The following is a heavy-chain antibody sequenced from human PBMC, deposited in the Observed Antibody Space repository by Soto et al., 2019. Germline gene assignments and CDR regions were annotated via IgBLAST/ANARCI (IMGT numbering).Heavy chain of an antibody. CDR1: GLTFSNDA. D-gene: IGHD5-12*01. V-gene: IGHV3-23*01. Sequence: EMQLLESGGALEQPGGSLRLSCAASGLTFSNDAMTWVRLPPGRGLDYLSAITSSGDKTWYADSVKGRFTISRDNSRSTLYLQVISLRVEDTAVYYCAKAPRGGGHGDWYFDRWGRGTLVTVSS. J-gene: IGHJ2*01. CDR3: AKAPRGGGHGDWYFDR. CDR2: ITSSGDKT.